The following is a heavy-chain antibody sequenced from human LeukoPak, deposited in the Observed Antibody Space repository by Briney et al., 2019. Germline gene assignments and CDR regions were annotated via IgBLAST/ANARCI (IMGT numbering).Heavy chain of an antibody. CDR3: ARDIGRDYFNY. V-gene: IGHV4-39*07. Sequence: SETLSLTCTVSGGSISSSSYYWGWIRQPPGKGLEWIGSIYYSGGTYFNPSLKSRVTISVDTSKSQFSLNLNSVTAADTAVYYCARDIGRDYFNYWGQGTLVTVSS. D-gene: IGHD3-16*02. CDR1: GGSISSSSYY. CDR2: IYYSGGT. J-gene: IGHJ4*02.